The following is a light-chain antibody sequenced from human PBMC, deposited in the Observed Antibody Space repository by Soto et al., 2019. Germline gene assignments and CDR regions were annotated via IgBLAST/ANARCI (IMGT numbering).Light chain of an antibody. V-gene: IGLV2-14*01. CDR3: TSFTTSNTGV. Sequence: QSALTQPASVSGSPGQSITISCTGTSSDIGAYNYVTWYQQHPGKAPKLIIYAVSDRPSGVSNRFSGSKSGNSASLTISGLQAEDESDYYCTSFTTSNTGVFGGGTKLTVL. CDR2: AVS. CDR1: SSDIGAYNY. J-gene: IGLJ3*02.